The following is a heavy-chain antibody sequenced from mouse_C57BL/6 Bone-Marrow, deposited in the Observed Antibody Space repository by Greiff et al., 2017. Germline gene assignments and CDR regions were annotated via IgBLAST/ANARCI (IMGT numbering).Heavy chain of an antibody. J-gene: IGHJ3*01. CDR3: ARWRDFSGIYGFAY. Sequence: VQLQQPGTELVKPGDSVKLSCKASGYTFTSYWMYWVKQRPGKGLEWIGNINPGNGGTNYNEKLKSKATLTGDKSSRTAYMQLSSLTSEDSAVYFCARWRDFSGIYGFAYWGQGTLVTVSA. CDR1: GYTFTSYW. D-gene: IGHD1-1*02. V-gene: IGHV1-53*01. CDR2: INPGNGGT.